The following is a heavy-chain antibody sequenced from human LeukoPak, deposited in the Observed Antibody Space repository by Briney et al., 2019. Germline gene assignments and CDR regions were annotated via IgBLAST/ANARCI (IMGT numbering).Heavy chain of an antibody. J-gene: IGHJ4*02. CDR2: INHGGST. V-gene: IGHV4-34*01. CDR1: GGSFSGYY. D-gene: IGHD2-15*01. Sequence: SETLSLTCAVYGGSFSGYYWSWIRQPPGKGLEWIGEINHGGSTNYNPSLKSRVTISVDTSKNQFSLKLSSVTAADTAVYYCARGYCSGGSCYSTEDWGQGTLVTASS. CDR3: ARGYCSGGSCYSTED.